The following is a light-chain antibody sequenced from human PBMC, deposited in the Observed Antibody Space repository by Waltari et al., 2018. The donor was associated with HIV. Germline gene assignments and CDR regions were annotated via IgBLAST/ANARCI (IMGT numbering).Light chain of an antibody. J-gene: IGLJ2*01. V-gene: IGLV2-23*02. CDR2: EVS. CDR1: SSDVGSYNV. Sequence: QSALTQPASVSGSPGQSITISCTGTSSDVGSYNVVSRYQQHPGKAPKLMIYEVSKRPSGVSNRFSGSKSGNTASLTISGLQAEDEADYHCCSYAGSSTYVVFGGGTKLTVL. CDR3: CSYAGSSTYVV.